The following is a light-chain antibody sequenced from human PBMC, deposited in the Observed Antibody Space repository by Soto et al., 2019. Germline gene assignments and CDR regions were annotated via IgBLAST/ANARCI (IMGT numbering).Light chain of an antibody. V-gene: IGLV2-14*01. CDR3: SSYTNSGHGVA. Sequence: QSALTQPASVSGSPGQSITISCTGTSSDIGGYNYVSWHQQHPGKAPKLMIYEVSYRPSGVSNRFSGSKSGNTASLTISGLQAEDEADYYCSSYTNSGHGVAFGGGTKLTVL. CDR1: SSDIGGYNY. J-gene: IGLJ2*01. CDR2: EVS.